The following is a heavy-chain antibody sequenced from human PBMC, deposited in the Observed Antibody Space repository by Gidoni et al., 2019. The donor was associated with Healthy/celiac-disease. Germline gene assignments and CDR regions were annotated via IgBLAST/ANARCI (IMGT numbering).Heavy chain of an antibody. D-gene: IGHD6-19*01. CDR3: ARGHIAVAGPNFNY. CDR2: INHSGST. V-gene: IGHV4-34*01. CDR1: GGSFSGYY. J-gene: IGHJ4*02. Sequence: QVQLQQWGAGLLKPSETLSLTCAVYGGSFSGYYWSWIRQPPGKGLEWIGEINHSGSTNYNPSLKSGVTISVDTSKNQFSLKLSSVTAADTAVYYCARGHIAVAGPNFNYWGQGTLVTVSS.